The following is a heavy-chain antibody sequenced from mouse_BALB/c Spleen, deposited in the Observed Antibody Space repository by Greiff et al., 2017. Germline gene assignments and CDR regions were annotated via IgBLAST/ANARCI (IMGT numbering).Heavy chain of an antibody. J-gene: IGHJ3*01. CDR2: IWSGGST. CDR3: ARDGNYGFAY. Sequence: QVQLQQSGPGLVQPSQSLSITCTVSGFSLTSYGVHWVRQSPGKGLEWLGVIWSGGSTDYNAAFISRLSISKDNSKSQVFLKMNSLQTDDTAMYYCARDGNYGFAYWGQGTLVTVSA. V-gene: IGHV2-4-1*01. D-gene: IGHD2-1*01. CDR1: GFSLTSYG.